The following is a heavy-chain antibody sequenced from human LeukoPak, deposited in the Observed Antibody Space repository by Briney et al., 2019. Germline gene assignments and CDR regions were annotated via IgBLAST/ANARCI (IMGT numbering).Heavy chain of an antibody. CDR3: ARHRSGSSLFDF. D-gene: IGHD6-13*01. V-gene: IGHV4-39*01. CDR1: GGSISSNSFY. Sequence: SETLSLTCTASGGSISSNSFYWGWIRQPPGKGLEYIGSIYYTGSTYYNPSLKSRLTISVDTSKNHFSLKLSSVTAADTAVFYCARHRSGSSLFDFWSQGTLVTVSS. CDR2: IYYTGST. J-gene: IGHJ4*02.